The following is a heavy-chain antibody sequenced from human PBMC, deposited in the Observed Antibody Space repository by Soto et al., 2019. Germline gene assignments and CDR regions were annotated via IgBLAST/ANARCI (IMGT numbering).Heavy chain of an antibody. D-gene: IGHD2-2*01. J-gene: IGHJ4*02. CDR2: INAGNGNT. CDR1: GYTFTSYA. V-gene: IGHV1-3*01. CDR3: ARGIGYCSSTSCAHFDY. Sequence: QVKLVQSGAEVKKPGASVKVSCKASGYTFTSYAMHWVRQAPGQRLEWMGWINAGNGNTKYSQKFQGRVTITRDTSASTAYMELSSLRSEDTAVYYCARGIGYCSSTSCAHFDYWGQGTLVTVSS.